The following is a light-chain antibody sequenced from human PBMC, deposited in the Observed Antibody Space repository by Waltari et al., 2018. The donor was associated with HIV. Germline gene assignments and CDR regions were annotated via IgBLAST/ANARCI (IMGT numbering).Light chain of an antibody. J-gene: IGKJ1*01. V-gene: IGKV2-28*01. CDR3: MQALQAWT. CDR2: LGS. Sequence: IVMTQSPLSLPVTPGEPASISCRSSQSLLHSNGYNYLDWYLQQPGRAPQLLIYLGSNRASGLPDRVSGNGAETNFTLKISGVEAGDVVVDYGMQALQAWTFGQGTKVEIK. CDR1: QSLLHSNGYNY.